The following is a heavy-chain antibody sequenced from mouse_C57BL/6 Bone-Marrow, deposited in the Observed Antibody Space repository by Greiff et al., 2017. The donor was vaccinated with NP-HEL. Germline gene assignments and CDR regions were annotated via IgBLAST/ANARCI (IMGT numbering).Heavy chain of an antibody. CDR1: GYTFTSYW. J-gene: IGHJ1*03. V-gene: IGHV1-55*01. D-gene: IGHD2-4*01. CDR3: ARDFDYDRYWYFDV. CDR2: IYPGSGST. Sequence: QVQLQQPGAELVKPGASVKMSCKASGYTFTSYWITWVKQRPGQGLEWIGDIYPGSGSTNYNEKFKRKATLTVDTSSSTAYMQLSSLTSEDSAVYYCARDFDYDRYWYFDVWGTGTTVTVSS.